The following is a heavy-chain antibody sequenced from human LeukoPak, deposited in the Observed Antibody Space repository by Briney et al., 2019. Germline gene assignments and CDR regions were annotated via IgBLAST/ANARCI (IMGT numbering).Heavy chain of an antibody. CDR2: IIPIFGTA. J-gene: IGHJ4*02. V-gene: IGHV1-69*13. Sequence: ASVKVSCKASGGTFSSYAISWVRQAPGQGLEWMGGIIPIFGTANYAQKFQGRVTITADESTSTAYMELSSLRSEDTAVYSCAREPGIAAAGPTAYFDYWGQGTLVTVSS. CDR1: GGTFSSYA. D-gene: IGHD6-13*01. CDR3: AREPGIAAAGPTAYFDY.